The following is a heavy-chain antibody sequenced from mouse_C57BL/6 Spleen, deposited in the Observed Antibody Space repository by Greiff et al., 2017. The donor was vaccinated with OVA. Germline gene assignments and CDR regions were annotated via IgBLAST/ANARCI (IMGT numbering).Heavy chain of an antibody. D-gene: IGHD2-2*01. V-gene: IGHV1-15*01. CDR2: IDPETGGT. CDR3: TRWLPDAMDY. Sequence: VKLMESGAELVRPGASVTLSCKASGYTFTDYEMHWVKQTPVHGLEWIGAIDPETGGTAYNQKFKGKAILTADKSSSTAYMELRSLTSEDSAVYYCTRWLPDAMDYWGQGTSVTVSS. J-gene: IGHJ4*01. CDR1: GYTFTDYE.